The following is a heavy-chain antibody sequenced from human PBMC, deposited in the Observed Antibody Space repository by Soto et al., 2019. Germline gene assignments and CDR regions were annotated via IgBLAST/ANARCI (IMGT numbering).Heavy chain of an antibody. J-gene: IGHJ6*02. CDR3: ARPNDIAGIMDV. CDR2: IDPSDSYT. CDR1: GYSFTSYW. Sequence: PGESLKISCQGSGYSFTSYWISWVRQMPGKGLEWMGRIDPSDSYTNYSPSFQGHVTISADKSISTAYLQWSSLKASDTAMYYCARPNDIAGIMDVWGQGTTVTVSS. V-gene: IGHV5-10-1*01. D-gene: IGHD6-13*01.